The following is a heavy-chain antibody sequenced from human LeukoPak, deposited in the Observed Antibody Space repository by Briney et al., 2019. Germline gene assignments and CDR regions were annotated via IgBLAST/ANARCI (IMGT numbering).Heavy chain of an antibody. D-gene: IGHD1-26*01. CDR2: FSYSEST. CDR1: GVSISTFY. Sequence: PSETLSLTCSVSGVSISTFYWIWIRQPPAKGLEWVGFFSYSESTKYKPPLNSRVTMSVDPSKIQFTLKLSSVTAADTAVYYCARMYSGTSYYFDYWGQGTLVTVSS. J-gene: IGHJ4*02. CDR3: ARMYSGTSYYFDY. V-gene: IGHV4-59*01.